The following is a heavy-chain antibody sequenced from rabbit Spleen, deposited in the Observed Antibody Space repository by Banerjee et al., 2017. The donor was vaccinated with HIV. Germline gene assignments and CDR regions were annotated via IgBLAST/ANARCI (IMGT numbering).Heavy chain of an antibody. V-gene: IGHV1S45*01. CDR2: INTYTGKP. CDR1: GFSFSDRDV. D-gene: IGHD1-1*01. CDR3: ARDLASIVGWNFNL. J-gene: IGHJ4*01. Sequence: QEQLVESGGGLVKPEGSLTLACKASGFSFSDRDVMCWVRQAPGKGLQWIACINTYTGKPVDATWPKGRFTISRASSTAVTLQMTSLTAADAATYFCARDLASIVGWNFNLWGQGPWSPS.